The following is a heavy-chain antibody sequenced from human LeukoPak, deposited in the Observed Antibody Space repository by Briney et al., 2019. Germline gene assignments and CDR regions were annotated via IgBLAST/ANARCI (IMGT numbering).Heavy chain of an antibody. CDR2: ISWNSGSI. CDR1: GFTFDDYA. CDR3: AKDKNYDILTALDY. J-gene: IGHJ4*02. Sequence: PGRSLRLSCAASGFTFDDYAMHWLRQAPGKGLKWVSGISWNSGSIGYADSVKGRFTISRDNAKNSLYLQMNSLRAEDTALYYCAKDKNYDILTALDYWGQGTLGTVSS. V-gene: IGHV3-9*01. D-gene: IGHD3-9*01.